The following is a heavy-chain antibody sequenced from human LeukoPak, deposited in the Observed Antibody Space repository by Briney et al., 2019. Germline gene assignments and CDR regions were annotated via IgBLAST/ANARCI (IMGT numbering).Heavy chain of an antibody. CDR1: GFTFSSYW. D-gene: IGHD6-13*01. CDR3: ASDLNSSSWYEGVFDC. V-gene: IGHV3-7*01. J-gene: IGHJ4*02. CDR2: IKQDGSEK. Sequence: GGSLRLSCAASGFTFSSYWMSWVRQAPGKGLEWVANIKQDGSEKYYVDSVKGRFTISRDNAKNSLYLQMNSLRAEDTAVYYCASDLNSSSWYEGVFDCWGQGTLVTVSS.